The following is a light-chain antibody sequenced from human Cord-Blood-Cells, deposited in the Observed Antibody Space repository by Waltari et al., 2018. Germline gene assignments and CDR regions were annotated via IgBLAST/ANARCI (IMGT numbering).Light chain of an antibody. CDR1: SSAVGGYNY. V-gene: IGLV2-14*01. Sequence: QSALTQPASVSGSPGQSITISCTGTSSAVGGYNYVSWYQQHPGKAPKLMIYDVSNRPSGVSNRFSGSKSCNTASLTISGLQAEDEADYYCSSYTSSSTVVFGGGTKLTVL. J-gene: IGLJ2*01. CDR3: SSYTSSSTVV. CDR2: DVS.